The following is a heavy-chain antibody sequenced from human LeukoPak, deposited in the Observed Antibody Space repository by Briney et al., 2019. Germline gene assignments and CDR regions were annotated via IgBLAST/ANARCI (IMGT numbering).Heavy chain of an antibody. D-gene: IGHD2-8*01. CDR1: GFTLSSYA. Sequence: GGSLRLSCAASGFTLSSYAMDWVRQAPGKGLEWVAVIWSDGSNKYYADSVEGRFTISRDNSKNTLHLQMDSLRAEDTAVYYCAREVNGAYYFDYWGQGTLVTVSS. CDR2: IWSDGSNK. V-gene: IGHV3-33*01. CDR3: AREVNGAYYFDY. J-gene: IGHJ4*02.